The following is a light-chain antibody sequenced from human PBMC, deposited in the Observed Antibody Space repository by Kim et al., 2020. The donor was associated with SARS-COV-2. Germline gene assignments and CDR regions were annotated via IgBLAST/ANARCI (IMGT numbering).Light chain of an antibody. V-gene: IGLV1-47*01. CDR1: SSNIGSNY. CDR2: RNN. CDR3: AAWDDGLSGHVV. Sequence: QSVLTQPPSASGTPGQRVTISCSGSSSNIGSNYVYWYQQLPGTAPKLLIYRNNQRPSGVPDRFSGSKSGTSASLAISGLRSEDEADYYCAAWDDGLSGHVVFGGGTQLTVL. J-gene: IGLJ2*01.